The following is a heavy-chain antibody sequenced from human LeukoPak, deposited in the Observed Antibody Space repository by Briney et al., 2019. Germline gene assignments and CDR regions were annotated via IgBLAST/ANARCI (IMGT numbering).Heavy chain of an antibody. CDR1: GFTFSSYW. CDR3: ARNGMATIISPNGAFDI. Sequence: GGSLRLSCAASGFTFSSYWMSWVRQAPGKGLEWVANIKQDGSEKYYVDSVKGRFTISRDNAKNSLYLQMNSLRAEDTAVYYCARNGMATIISPNGAFDIWGQGTMVTVSS. CDR2: IKQDGSEK. J-gene: IGHJ3*02. V-gene: IGHV3-7*01. D-gene: IGHD5-24*01.